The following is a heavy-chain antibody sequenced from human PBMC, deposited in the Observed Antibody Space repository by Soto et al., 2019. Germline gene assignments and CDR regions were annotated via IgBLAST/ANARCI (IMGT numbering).Heavy chain of an antibody. CDR3: ARDGDTSSPFDI. CDR1: GYTFTGNY. Sequence: GASVKVSCNASGYTFTGNYMHWVRQAPGQGLEWMGWINPNSGGTNYAQKFQGRVTVTRDTSISTAYMELSRLRSDDTAVYYCARDGDTSSPFDIWGQGTMVTVSS. J-gene: IGHJ3*02. V-gene: IGHV1-2*02. CDR2: INPNSGGT. D-gene: IGHD6-6*01.